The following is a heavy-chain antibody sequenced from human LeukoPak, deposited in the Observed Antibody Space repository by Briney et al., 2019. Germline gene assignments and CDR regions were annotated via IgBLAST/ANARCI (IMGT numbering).Heavy chain of an antibody. V-gene: IGHV4-34*01. D-gene: IGHD2-2*01. CDR1: SGSFSGYY. J-gene: IGHJ4*02. Sequence: SETLSLTCAVYSGSFSGYYWSWIRQPPGKGREWIGEINHSGSTNYNPSLKSRVTISVDTSKNQFSLKLSSVTAADTAVYYCARGTSRCKVVPAAYSYYFDYWGQGTLVTVSS. CDR3: ARGTSRCKVVPAAYSYYFDY. CDR2: INHSGST.